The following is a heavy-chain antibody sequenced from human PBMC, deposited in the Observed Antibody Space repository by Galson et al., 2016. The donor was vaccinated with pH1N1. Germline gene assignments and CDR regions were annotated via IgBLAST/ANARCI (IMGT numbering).Heavy chain of an antibody. D-gene: IGHD3-16*01. CDR3: ARMGSIETLFDD. CDR2: IIPVLGTP. J-gene: IGHJ4*02. CDR1: GANFNFSA. Sequence: SVKVSCKASGANFNFSAISWVRQAPGQGLEWLGGIIPVLGTPTCAQRLQGTVTITADRTTTTGYQGLSSLTSEDTAVYYCARMGSIETLFDDWGQGTLLSVSP. V-gene: IGHV1-69*10.